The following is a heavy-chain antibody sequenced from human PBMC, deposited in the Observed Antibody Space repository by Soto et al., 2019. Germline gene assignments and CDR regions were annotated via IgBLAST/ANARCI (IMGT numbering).Heavy chain of an antibody. Sequence: EVQLVESGGGLVQPGRSLRLSCAASGFTFDDYAMHWVRQPPGKGLELVSRISWNSGTIDYADSVKGRFTISRDNAKNSLYLQMNSLRPEDTALYYCAKAGQRLVYSYYYYLDVWGKGTTVTVSS. CDR3: AKAGQRLVYSYYYYLDV. CDR1: GFTFDDYA. D-gene: IGHD6-25*01. V-gene: IGHV3-9*01. CDR2: ISWNSGTI. J-gene: IGHJ6*03.